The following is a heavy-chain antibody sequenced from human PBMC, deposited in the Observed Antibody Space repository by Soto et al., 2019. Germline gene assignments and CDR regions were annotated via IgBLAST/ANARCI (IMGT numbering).Heavy chain of an antibody. V-gene: IGHV3-23*01. D-gene: IGHD3-3*01. CDR3: AKDYDFWSGYYPAFDY. J-gene: IGHJ4*02. Sequence: GGSLRLSCAASGFTFSSYAMSWVRQAPGKGLEWVSAISGSGGSTYYADSVKGRFTISRGNSKNTLYLQMNILRAEDTAVYYCAKDYDFWSGYYPAFDYWGQGTLVTVSS. CDR2: ISGSGGST. CDR1: GFTFSSYA.